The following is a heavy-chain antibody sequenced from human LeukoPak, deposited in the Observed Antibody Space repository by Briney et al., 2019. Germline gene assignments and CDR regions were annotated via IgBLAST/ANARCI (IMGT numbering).Heavy chain of an antibody. V-gene: IGHV1-2*02. Sequence: ASVKVSCKASGYTFTGYYIHWVRQAPGQGLEWMGRINPNSGGTNYAQKFQGRVTMTRDTSISTAYMELSRLNSDDTAVYYCARGVTGIYYYYYMDVWGTGTTVTVSS. CDR2: INPNSGGT. CDR3: ARGVTGIYYYYYMDV. CDR1: GYTFTGYY. D-gene: IGHD3-10*01. J-gene: IGHJ6*03.